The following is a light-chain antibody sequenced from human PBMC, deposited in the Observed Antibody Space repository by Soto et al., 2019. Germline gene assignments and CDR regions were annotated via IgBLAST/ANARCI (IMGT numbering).Light chain of an antibody. J-gene: IGKJ4*01. Sequence: TQDPSYPHTSVGDRITISCWASRDIGSELSWYQQKPGKAPTLLIYAASNLLSGVPSRFRGTRSGTEFTLTISSLQPEDFATYYCQQVNSYPLTFGGGTKVDI. CDR1: RDIGSE. CDR2: AAS. V-gene: IGKV1-9*01. CDR3: QQVNSYPLT.